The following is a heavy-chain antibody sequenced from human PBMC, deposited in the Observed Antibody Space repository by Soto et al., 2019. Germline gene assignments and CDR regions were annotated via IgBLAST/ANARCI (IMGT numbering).Heavy chain of an antibody. D-gene: IGHD6-13*01. CDR3: ARSLRYSSSWYAPDFDY. J-gene: IGHJ4*02. CDR1: GHTFTSYA. Sequence: ASVKVSCKASGHTFTSYAMHWVRQAPGQRLEWMGWINAGNGNTKYSQKFQGRVTITRDTSASTAYMELSSLRSEDTAVYYCARSLRYSSSWYAPDFDYWGQGTLVTVSS. V-gene: IGHV1-3*01. CDR2: INAGNGNT.